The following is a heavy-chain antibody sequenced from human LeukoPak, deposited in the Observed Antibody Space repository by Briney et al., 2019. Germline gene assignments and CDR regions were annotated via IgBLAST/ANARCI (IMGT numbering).Heavy chain of an antibody. CDR1: GYTLTELS. J-gene: IGHJ5*02. D-gene: IGHD6-19*01. Sequence: ASVKLSCKVSGYTLTELSMHWGRQAPGKGLEWMGGFDPEDGETIYAQKFQGRVTMTEDTSTNTAYMELSSPRSEDTGVYYCATKWGRRLSSGWYSGSFDPWGQGTLVTVSS. CDR2: FDPEDGET. CDR3: ATKWGRRLSSGWYSGSFDP. V-gene: IGHV1-24*01.